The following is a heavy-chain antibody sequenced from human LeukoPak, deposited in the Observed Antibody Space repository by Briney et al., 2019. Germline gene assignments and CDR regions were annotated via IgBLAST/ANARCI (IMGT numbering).Heavy chain of an antibody. V-gene: IGHV3-23*01. D-gene: IGHD4/OR15-4a*01. J-gene: IGHJ4*02. CDR3: ARRAGAYSHPYDY. CDR2: ISGSGGSI. CDR1: GFTFSTYA. Sequence: GGSLRLSCAASGFTFSTYALSWVRQAPGKGPEWVSVISGSGGSIHYADSVKGRFTISRDNSKNTLYLQMNSLRAEDAAVYYCARRAGAYSHPYDYWGQGTLVTVSS.